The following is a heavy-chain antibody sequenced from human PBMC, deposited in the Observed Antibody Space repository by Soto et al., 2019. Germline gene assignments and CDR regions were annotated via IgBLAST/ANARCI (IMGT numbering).Heavy chain of an antibody. Sequence: QVQLVQSGAEVKKPGASVKVSCKASGYTFTSYGISWVRQAPGEGLEWMGWISAYNGNTNYAQKLQGRVTMTTDTPTSTAYMELRSLRSDDTAVYYCASSLLVGYGLEGESDWGQGTLVTVSS. CDR2: ISAYNGNT. J-gene: IGHJ4*02. D-gene: IGHD5-18*01. V-gene: IGHV1-18*01. CDR1: GYTFTSYG. CDR3: ASSLLVGYGLEGESD.